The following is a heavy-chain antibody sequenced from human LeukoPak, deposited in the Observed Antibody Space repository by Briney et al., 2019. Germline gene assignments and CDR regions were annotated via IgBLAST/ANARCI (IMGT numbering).Heavy chain of an antibody. CDR3: ARALEAGRPAPYY. CDR1: GFTVSSNY. D-gene: IGHD6-13*01. V-gene: IGHV3-66*01. CDR2: IYSGGST. Sequence: GGSLRLSCAASGFTVSSNYMSWVRQAPGKGLEWVSVIYSGGSTYYADSVKGRFTISRDNSKNTLYLQMNSLRAEDTAVYYCARALEAGRPAPYYWGLGTLVTVSS. J-gene: IGHJ4*02.